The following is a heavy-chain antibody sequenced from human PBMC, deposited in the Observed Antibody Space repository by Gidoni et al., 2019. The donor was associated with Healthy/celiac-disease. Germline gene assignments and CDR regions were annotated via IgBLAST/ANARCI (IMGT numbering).Heavy chain of an antibody. CDR3: ARRVVEPGWFDP. Sequence: WIRQPPGKGLEWIGSIYYSGSTYYNPSLKSRVTISVDTSKNQFSLKLRSVTAADTAVYYCARRVVEPGWFDPWGQGTLVTVSS. CDR2: IYYSGST. J-gene: IGHJ5*02. D-gene: IGHD2-2*01. V-gene: IGHV4-39*01.